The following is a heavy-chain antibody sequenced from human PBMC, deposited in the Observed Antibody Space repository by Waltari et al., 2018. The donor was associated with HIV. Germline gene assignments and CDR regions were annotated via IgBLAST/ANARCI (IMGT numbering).Heavy chain of an antibody. CDR3: TTDQDRAFDI. CDR2: IKSKIDGGTT. J-gene: IGHJ3*02. Sequence: EVQLVDSGGGLVKPGGSLRLSCVASGFTFSNAWMSWVRQGPGKGLEWVGRIKSKIDGGTTDYAAPVKGRFTISRDDSKNTLYLQMNSLKIEDTAVYYCTTDQDRAFDIWGQGTMVTVSS. CDR1: GFTFSNAW. V-gene: IGHV3-15*01.